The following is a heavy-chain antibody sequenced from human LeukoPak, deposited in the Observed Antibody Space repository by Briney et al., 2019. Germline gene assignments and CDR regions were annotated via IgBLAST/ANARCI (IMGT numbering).Heavy chain of an antibody. V-gene: IGHV1-46*01. J-gene: IGHJ4*02. CDR3: ARHVREGRDRGVIRDNYFDY. Sequence: ASVKVSCKASGYTFTSYYMHWVRQAPGQGLEWMGIINPSGGSTSYAQKFQGRVTMTRDTSTSTVYMELSSLRSEDTAVYYCARHVREGRDRGVIRDNYFDYWGQGTLVTVSS. CDR2: INPSGGST. CDR1: GYTFTSYY. D-gene: IGHD3-10*01.